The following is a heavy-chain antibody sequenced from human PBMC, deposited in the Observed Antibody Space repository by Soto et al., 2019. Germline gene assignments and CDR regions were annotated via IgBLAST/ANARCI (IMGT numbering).Heavy chain of an antibody. V-gene: IGHV3-30-3*01. D-gene: IGHD2-21*02. CDR1: GFTFSSYA. Sequence: QVQLVESGGGVVQPGRSLRLSCAASGFTFSSYAMHWVRQAPGKGLEWVAVISYDGSNKYYADSVKGRFTISRDNSKNTLYLQMNSLRAEDPAVYYCARDRSVVVTVMFDYWGQRTLLTVSS. J-gene: IGHJ4*02. CDR2: ISYDGSNK. CDR3: ARDRSVVVTVMFDY.